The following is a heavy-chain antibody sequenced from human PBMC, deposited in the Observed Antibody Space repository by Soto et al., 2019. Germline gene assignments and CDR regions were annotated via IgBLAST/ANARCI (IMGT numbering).Heavy chain of an antibody. CDR1: GGSISSGGYY. CDR2: IYYSGST. J-gene: IGHJ4*02. V-gene: IGHV4-31*03. Sequence: PSETLSLTCTVSGGSISSGGYYWSWIRQHPGKGLEWIGYIYYSGSTYYNPSLKSRVTISVDTSKNQFSLKLSSVTAADTAVYYCARRDYDFWSGYFTFDYWGQGTLVTVSS. CDR3: ARRDYDFWSGYFTFDY. D-gene: IGHD3-3*01.